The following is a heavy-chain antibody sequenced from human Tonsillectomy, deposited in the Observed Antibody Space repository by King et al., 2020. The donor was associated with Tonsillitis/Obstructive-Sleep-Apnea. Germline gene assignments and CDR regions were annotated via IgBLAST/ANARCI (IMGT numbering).Heavy chain of an antibody. CDR2: IYYSGST. CDR3: ARAGDDILTGYDHNWFGP. Sequence: VQLQESGPGLVKPSETLSLTCTVSGGSISSYYWSWIRQPPGKGLEWIGYIYYSGSTNYNPSLKSRVTISVDTSKNQFSLKLSSVTAADTAVYYCARAGDDILTGYDHNWFGPWGQGTLVTVSS. CDR1: GGSISSYY. V-gene: IGHV4-59*01. D-gene: IGHD3-9*01. J-gene: IGHJ5*02.